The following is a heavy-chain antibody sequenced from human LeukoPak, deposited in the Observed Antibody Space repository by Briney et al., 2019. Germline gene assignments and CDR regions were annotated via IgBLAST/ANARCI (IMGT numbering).Heavy chain of an antibody. J-gene: IGHJ4*02. D-gene: IGHD2-2*01. Sequence: GASEKVSCKASGYTFTSYYMHWVRQAPGQGLEWMGIINPSGGSTSYAQKFQGRVTMTRDTSTSTVYMELSSLRSEDTAVYYCARDGAVVPGFDYWGQGTLVTVSS. CDR3: ARDGAVVPGFDY. CDR1: GYTFTSYY. CDR2: INPSGGST. V-gene: IGHV1-46*01.